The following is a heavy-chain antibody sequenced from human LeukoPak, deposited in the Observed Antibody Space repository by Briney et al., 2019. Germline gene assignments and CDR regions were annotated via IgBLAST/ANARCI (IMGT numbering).Heavy chain of an antibody. D-gene: IGHD2-2*03. V-gene: IGHV4-34*01. CDR2: INHSGST. CDR3: ASHGYCSSTSCPRAINWFDP. Sequence: SETLSLTCAVYGGSFSAYYWSWIRQPPGKGPEWIGEINHSGSTNYNPSLKSRVTISVDTSKNQFSLKLSSVTAADTAVYYCASHGYCSSTSCPRAINWFDPWGQGTLVTVSS. CDR1: GGSFSAYY. J-gene: IGHJ5*02.